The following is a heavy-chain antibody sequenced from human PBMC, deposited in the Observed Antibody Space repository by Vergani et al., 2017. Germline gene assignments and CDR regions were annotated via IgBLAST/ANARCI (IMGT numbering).Heavy chain of an antibody. CDR2: IWYDGSNK. J-gene: IGHJ3*02. V-gene: IGHV3-33*06. CDR3: AKDYWPERRRFVGAFDI. CDR1: GFTFSSYG. D-gene: IGHD1-1*01. Sequence: QVQLVESGGGVVQPGRSLRLSCAASGFTFSSYGMHWVRQAPGKGLEWVAVIWYDGSNKYYADSVKGRFTISRDNSKNTLYLQMNSLRAEDTAVYYCAKDYWPERRRFVGAFDIWGQGTMVTVSS.